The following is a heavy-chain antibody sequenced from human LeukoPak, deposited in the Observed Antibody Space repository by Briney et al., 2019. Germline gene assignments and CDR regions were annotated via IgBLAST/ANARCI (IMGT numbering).Heavy chain of an antibody. CDR1: GFTFSSYA. CDR2: ISGSGGST. V-gene: IGHV3-23*01. D-gene: IGHD3-16*02. CDR3: AKDHKMITFGGVIVNYYFDY. Sequence: GGSLRLSCAASGFTFSSYAMSWVRQAPGKGLDWVSAISGSGGSTYYADSVKGRFTISRDNSKNTLYLQMNSLRAEDTAVYYCAKDHKMITFGGVIVNYYFDYWGQGTLVTVSS. J-gene: IGHJ4*02.